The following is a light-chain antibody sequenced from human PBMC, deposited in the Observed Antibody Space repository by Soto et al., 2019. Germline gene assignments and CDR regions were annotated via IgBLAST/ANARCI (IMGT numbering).Light chain of an antibody. CDR2: GAS. CDR3: QQYGGSPLYT. V-gene: IGKV3-20*01. J-gene: IGKJ2*01. CDR1: QSINSTY. Sequence: DIVLTQSPGTLSLSPGERATLSCRASQSINSTYLAWYQQKPGLAPRLLIYGASSRATGIPDRFSGSGSGTDFTLTISRLEPDDFAVYYCQQYGGSPLYTFGQGTKLEIK.